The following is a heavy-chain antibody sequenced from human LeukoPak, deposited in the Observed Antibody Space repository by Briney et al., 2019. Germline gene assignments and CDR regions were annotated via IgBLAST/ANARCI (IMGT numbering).Heavy chain of an antibody. J-gene: IGHJ3*02. V-gene: IGHV1-18*01. CDR2: ISAYNGNT. Sequence: ASVKVSFKASGYTFTSYGISWVRQAPGQGLEWMGWISAYNGNTNYAQKLQGRVTMTTDTSTSTAYMELRSLRSDDTAVYYCARDMELLDAFDIWGQGTMVTVSS. CDR1: GYTFTSYG. CDR3: ARDMELLDAFDI. D-gene: IGHD1-26*01.